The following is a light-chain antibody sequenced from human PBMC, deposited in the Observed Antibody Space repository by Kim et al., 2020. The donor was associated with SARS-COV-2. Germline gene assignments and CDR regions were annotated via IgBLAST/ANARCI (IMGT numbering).Light chain of an antibody. CDR3: QQRGSWPPALT. CDR1: HKVAIN. CDR2: DAA. Sequence: GESGNRTCRASHKVAINLARYQQTPGQPPRCLIYDAAIRAAGIPDRFSGSGSGTDFTLTSGSLAPEDFAVYYCQQRGSWPPALTFGGGTKVDIK. V-gene: IGKV3-11*01. J-gene: IGKJ4*01.